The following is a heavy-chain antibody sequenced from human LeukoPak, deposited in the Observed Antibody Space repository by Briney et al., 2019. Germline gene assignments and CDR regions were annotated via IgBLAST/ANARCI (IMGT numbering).Heavy chain of an antibody. V-gene: IGHV4-4*02. D-gene: IGHD3-22*01. J-gene: IGHJ4*02. Sequence: SGTLSLACAVSGGSISSDNWWTWVRQPPGKGLEWIGEIHQSTSTNYNPSLKSRVTISVDKSKNQFSLKLSSVTAADTAIYYCARRNYYDSTGYFPYWGQGTLVTVSS. CDR3: ARRNYYDSTGYFPY. CDR1: GGSISSDNW. CDR2: IHQSTST.